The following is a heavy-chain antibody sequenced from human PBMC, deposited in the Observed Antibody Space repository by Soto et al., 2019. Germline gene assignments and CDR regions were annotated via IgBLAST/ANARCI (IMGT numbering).Heavy chain of an antibody. V-gene: IGHV6-1*01. CDR1: GVSVSSNSAA. CDR2: TYYRSKWYN. Sequence: SQTLSLTCAISGVSVSSNSAAWNWIRQSPSRGLEWLGRTYYRSKWYNDYAVSVKSRITINPDTSKNQFSLQLNSVTPEDTAMYYCARAVVDILTGYYPFDYWGQGTLVTVSS. J-gene: IGHJ4*02. CDR3: ARAVVDILTGYYPFDY. D-gene: IGHD3-9*01.